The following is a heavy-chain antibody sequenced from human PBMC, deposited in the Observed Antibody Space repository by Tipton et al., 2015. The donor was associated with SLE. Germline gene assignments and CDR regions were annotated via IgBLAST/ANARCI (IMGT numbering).Heavy chain of an antibody. CDR3: AGLSCSSISCYVDS. D-gene: IGHD2-15*01. J-gene: IGHJ4*02. CDR1: GASISSYS. V-gene: IGHV4-59*08. CDR2: IYYSGST. Sequence: TLSLTCTVSGASISSYSWSWIRQPPGKGLEWIGYIYYSGSTNYNPSLKSRVTISVDTSKKQFSLKLSSVTAADTAVYYCAGLSCSSISCYVDSWGQGTLVTVSS.